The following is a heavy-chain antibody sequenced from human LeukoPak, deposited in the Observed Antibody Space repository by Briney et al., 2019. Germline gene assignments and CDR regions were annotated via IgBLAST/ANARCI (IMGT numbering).Heavy chain of an antibody. CDR3: ARGGKQWRGGNYFDT. Sequence: ASVKVSCKASGYTFTDYALHWVRQAPGQSLEWMGWITTGRGDTQYSQAFQRRITITRDKSASTVSMDLSALRSEDTAVYYCARGGKQWRGGNYFDTWGQGTLVAVSS. CDR2: ITTGRGDT. J-gene: IGHJ4*02. CDR1: GYTFTDYA. D-gene: IGHD6-19*01. V-gene: IGHV1-3*03.